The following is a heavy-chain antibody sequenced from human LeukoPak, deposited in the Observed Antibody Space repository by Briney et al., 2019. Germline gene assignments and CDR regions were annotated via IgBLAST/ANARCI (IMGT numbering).Heavy chain of an antibody. CDR2: ISGSGGST. V-gene: IGHV3-23*01. J-gene: IGHJ2*01. CDR3: AKDWTGTKPFDL. Sequence: PGGSLRLPCAASGFTFSSYAMSWVRQAPGKGLEWVSAISGSGGSTYYADSVKGRFTISRDNSKNTLYLQMSSLRAEDTAVYYCAKDWTGTKPFDLWGRGTRVTVSS. D-gene: IGHD3/OR15-3a*01. CDR1: GFTFSSYA.